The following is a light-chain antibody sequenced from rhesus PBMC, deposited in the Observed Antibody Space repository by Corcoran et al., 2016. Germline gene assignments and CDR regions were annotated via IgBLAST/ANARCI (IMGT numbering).Light chain of an antibody. J-gene: IGKJ1*01. CDR2: AAS. CDR3: LQHKRYPWT. Sequence: DIQMTQSPSSLSASVGDTVTITCRASQGISSYLNWFQQKPGKAPKLLVYAASNLERGVPSRFSGSGSGTEFTPTISSLQPEDCAGYYGLQHKRYPWTFGQGTKVEIK. V-gene: IGKV1-28*02. CDR1: QGISSY.